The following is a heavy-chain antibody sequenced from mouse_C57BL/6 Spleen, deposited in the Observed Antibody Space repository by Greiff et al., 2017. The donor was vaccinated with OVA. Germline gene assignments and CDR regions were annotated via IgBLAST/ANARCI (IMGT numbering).Heavy chain of an antibody. CDR1: GFTFSSYA. CDR2: ISDGGSYT. CDR3: ARDQRVRTLDY. V-gene: IGHV5-4*01. J-gene: IGHJ2*01. Sequence: DVMLVESGGGLVKPGGSLKLSCAASGFTFSSYAMSWVRQTPEQRLEWVATISDGGSYTYYPDNVKGRFTLSRDNAKNNLYLQMSQLKSEDTAMYYCARDQRVRTLDYWGQGTTRTVSS.